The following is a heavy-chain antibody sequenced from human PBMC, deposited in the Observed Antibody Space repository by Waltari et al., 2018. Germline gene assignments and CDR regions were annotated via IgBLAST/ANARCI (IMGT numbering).Heavy chain of an antibody. Sequence: STNYNPSLKSRVTISVDKSKNQFSLKLSSVTAADTAVYYCARTHVLRYFDSLDLPYYYYGMDVWGQGTTVTVSS. CDR3: ARTHVLRYFDSLDLPYYYYGMDV. V-gene: IGHV4-4*02. CDR2: ST. D-gene: IGHD3-9*01. J-gene: IGHJ6*02.